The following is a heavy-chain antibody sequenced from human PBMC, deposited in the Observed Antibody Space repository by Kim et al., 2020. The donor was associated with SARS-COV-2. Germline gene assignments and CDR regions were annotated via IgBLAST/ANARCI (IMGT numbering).Heavy chain of an antibody. D-gene: IGHD3-3*01. CDR1: GYTFTSYY. CDR2: INPSGGST. Sequence: ASVKVSCKASGYTFTSYYMHWVRQAPGQGLEWMGIINPSGGSTSYAQKFQGRVTMTRDTSTSTVYMELSSLRSEDTAVYYCARDSITIFGDSHPHNWFDPWGQGTLVTVSS. J-gene: IGHJ5*02. CDR3: ARDSITIFGDSHPHNWFDP. V-gene: IGHV1-46*01.